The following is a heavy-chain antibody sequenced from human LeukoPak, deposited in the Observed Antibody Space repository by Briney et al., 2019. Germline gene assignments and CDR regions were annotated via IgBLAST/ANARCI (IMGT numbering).Heavy chain of an antibody. Sequence: QPGGSLILSCAASGFTFTNYGMTWVRQAPGKGLEWVSYISSSGSTIYYSDSVKGRFTISRDNAKNSLYLQMNSLRAEDTAVYYCARDSGSSWPIDYWGQGTLVTVSS. CDR1: GFTFTNYG. V-gene: IGHV3-48*04. CDR3: ARDSGSSWPIDY. CDR2: ISSSGSTI. J-gene: IGHJ4*02. D-gene: IGHD6-13*01.